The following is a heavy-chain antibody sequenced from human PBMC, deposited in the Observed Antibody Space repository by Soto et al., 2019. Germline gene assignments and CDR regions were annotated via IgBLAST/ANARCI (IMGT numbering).Heavy chain of an antibody. CDR1: WYDFNSHL. CDR2: IYPGDSDT. D-gene: IGHD6-13*01. J-gene: IGHJ5*02. CDR3: ARLEATRTTWFTGPDNWFDP. V-gene: IGHV5-51*01. Sequence: GEALKIPCKGSWYDFNSHLIGRVRQIPGQSLEWMGIIYPGDSDTRYHPSFQGRLTISAYKSRNTAYLQWSTLEASDTAIYYFARLEATRTTWFTGPDNWFDPWGEGTRVTVSS.